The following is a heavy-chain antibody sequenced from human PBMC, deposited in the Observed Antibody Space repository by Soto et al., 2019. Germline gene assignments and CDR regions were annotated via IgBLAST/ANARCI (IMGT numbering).Heavy chain of an antibody. CDR1: GGSISSGDYY. J-gene: IGHJ4*02. D-gene: IGHD3-10*01. CDR3: ARGFRSGSMSFDY. V-gene: IGHV4-30-4*01. Sequence: SETLSLTCTVSGGSISSGDYYWSWIRQPPGKGLEWIGYIYYSGSTYYNPSLKSRVTISVDTSKNQFSLKLSSVTAADTAVYYCARGFRSGSMSFDYWGQGTLVTVSS. CDR2: IYYSGST.